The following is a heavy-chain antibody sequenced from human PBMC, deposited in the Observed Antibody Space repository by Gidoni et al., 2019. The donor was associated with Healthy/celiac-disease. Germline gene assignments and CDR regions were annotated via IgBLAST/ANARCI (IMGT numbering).Heavy chain of an antibody. Sequence: QVQLVQSGAAVKKPGSSVKVSCKASGGTFSSYAISWVRQAPGQGLEWMGGIIPIFGTANYAQKFQGRVTITADEATSTAYMELSSLRSEDTAVYYCATLGYCSSTSCHLVDYYYYGMDVWGQGTTVTVSS. CDR2: IIPIFGTA. CDR3: ATLGYCSSTSCHLVDYYYYGMDV. D-gene: IGHD2-2*01. CDR1: GGTFSSYA. J-gene: IGHJ6*02. V-gene: IGHV1-69*01.